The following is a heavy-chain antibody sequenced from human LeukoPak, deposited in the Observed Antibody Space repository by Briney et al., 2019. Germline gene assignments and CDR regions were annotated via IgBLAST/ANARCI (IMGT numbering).Heavy chain of an antibody. CDR1: GYTFSGYF. V-gene: IGHV1-2*02. D-gene: IGHD2-2*01. Sequence: ASVKVSCKASGYTFSGYFMHWVRQAPGQGLEWMGWFNPNNGGTNYAQRFQGRVTMTRDTSISTAYMELSRLTSDDTAVYFCARGAEYGSFAYWGQGTLVTVSS. J-gene: IGHJ4*02. CDR2: FNPNNGGT. CDR3: ARGAEYGSFAY.